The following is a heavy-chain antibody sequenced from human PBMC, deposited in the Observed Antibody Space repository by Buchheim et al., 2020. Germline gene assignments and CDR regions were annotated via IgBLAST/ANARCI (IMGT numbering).Heavy chain of an antibody. CDR2: ISTSSAHT. Sequence: QVQLVESGGGLVKPGGSLRLSCAASGFIFSDYYMSWIRRTPGKGLEWLASISTSSAHTYYADSVKGRFTISRDNAKNSLYLQMNSLRVEDSAIYYCARDLTGTYWFDPWGQGTL. CDR3: ARDLTGTYWFDP. D-gene: IGHD1-7*01. V-gene: IGHV3-11*06. CDR1: GFIFSDYY. J-gene: IGHJ5*02.